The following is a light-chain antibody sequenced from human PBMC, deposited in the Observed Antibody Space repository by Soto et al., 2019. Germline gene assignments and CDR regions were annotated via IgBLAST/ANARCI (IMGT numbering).Light chain of an antibody. CDR2: GAS. CDR1: QSVSSN. V-gene: IGKV3-15*01. J-gene: IGKJ4*01. Sequence: DIVMTQAPDSLSVSLGERATLSCRPSQSVSSNYLAWYQQKPGQAPRLLISGASTGATGVPVRFRGSGSGTEFTLTINTLQSEDSAVYYCQQYHTWPVTFGGGTKVDIK. CDR3: QQYHTWPVT.